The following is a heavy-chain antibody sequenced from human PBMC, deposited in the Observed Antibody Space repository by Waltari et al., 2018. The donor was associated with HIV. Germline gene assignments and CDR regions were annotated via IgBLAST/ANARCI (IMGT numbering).Heavy chain of an antibody. J-gene: IGHJ4*02. CDR3: ARGVNLRCTGDCYSAY. D-gene: IGHD2-21*02. V-gene: IGHV3-49*03. CDR1: GFNFGAYA. CDR2: IRSKPYGGKR. Sequence: EVHLVESGGGLVQPGRSLRLSCKASGFNFGAYAVTWFRQAPGKGLEWVGFIRSKPYGGKREYAASVKGRFTISRDDSKNIAFLQMDSLKIEDTAVYYCARGVNLRCTGDCYSAYWGQGTLVTVSS.